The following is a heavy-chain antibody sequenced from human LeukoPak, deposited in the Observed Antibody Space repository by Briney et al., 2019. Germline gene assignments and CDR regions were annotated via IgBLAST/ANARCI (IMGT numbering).Heavy chain of an antibody. CDR3: ARGSPIVATNGYFNY. CDR2: IIHSGIT. Sequence: SETLSLTCAVYDGSFSSYYWSWIRQPPGKGLEWIGEIIHSGITTYNPSLTSRVTISVDTSKSQFSLKLSSVTAADTAVYYCARGSPIVATNGYFNYWGQGTLVTVSS. D-gene: IGHD5-12*01. J-gene: IGHJ4*02. CDR1: DGSFSSYY. V-gene: IGHV4-34*01.